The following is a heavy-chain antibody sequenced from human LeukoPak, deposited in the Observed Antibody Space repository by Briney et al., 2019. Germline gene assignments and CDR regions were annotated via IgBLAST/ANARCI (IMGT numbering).Heavy chain of an antibody. CDR1: GGSISSYY. CDR3: ARASDIVVVPAAIRSTSFDY. V-gene: IGHV4-59*12. CDR2: IYYSGST. Sequence: SETLSLTCTVSGGSISSYYWSWIRQPPGKGLEWIGYIYYSGSTNYNPSLKSRVTISVDRSKNQFSLKLSSVTAADTAVYYCARASDIVVVPAAIRSTSFDYWGQGTLVTVSS. D-gene: IGHD2-2*02. J-gene: IGHJ4*02.